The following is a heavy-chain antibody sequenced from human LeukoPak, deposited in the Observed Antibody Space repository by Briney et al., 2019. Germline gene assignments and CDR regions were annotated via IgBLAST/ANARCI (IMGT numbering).Heavy chain of an antibody. V-gene: IGHV6-1*01. CDR3: ASFATDKQTDY. CDR1: GDSVSSKSAA. D-gene: IGHD1-1*01. J-gene: IGHJ4*02. CDR2: TFYRSKWHN. Sequence: SQTLSLTCAISGDSVSSKSAAWNWIRQSPSGGLEWLGRTFYRSKWHNDYALSVKSRITINPDTSKNQSSLQLRSVTPEDTVVYYCASFATDKQTDYWGQGTLVTVSS.